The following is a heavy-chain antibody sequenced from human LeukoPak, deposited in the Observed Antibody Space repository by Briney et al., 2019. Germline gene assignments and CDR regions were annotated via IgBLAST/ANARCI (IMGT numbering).Heavy chain of an antibody. Sequence: KPSETLSLTCTVSGYSINSGYFWGWIRQPPGKGLEWFGSIYHSGSTYYNPSLKSLVTISVDTSKNQFSLKLTSVTAADTAVYYCARGYSSGWYLYYFDYWGQGTLVTVSS. V-gene: IGHV4-38-2*02. CDR2: IYHSGST. CDR1: GYSINSGYF. D-gene: IGHD6-19*01. J-gene: IGHJ4*02. CDR3: ARGYSSGWYLYYFDY.